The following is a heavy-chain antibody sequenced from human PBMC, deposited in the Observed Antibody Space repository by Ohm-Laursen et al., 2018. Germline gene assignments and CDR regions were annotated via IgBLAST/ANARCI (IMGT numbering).Heavy chain of an antibody. D-gene: IGHD4-17*01. CDR3: ARDGDYGDFEYFDY. CDR2: MNPNSGNT. J-gene: IGHJ4*02. CDR1: GYTFTSYD. Sequence: ASVKVSCKASGYTFTSYDINWVRQATGQGLEWMGWMNPNSGNTGYAQKFQGRVTMTRNTSISTAYMELSSLRSEDTAVYYCARDGDYGDFEYFDYWGQGTLVTVSS. V-gene: IGHV1-8*01.